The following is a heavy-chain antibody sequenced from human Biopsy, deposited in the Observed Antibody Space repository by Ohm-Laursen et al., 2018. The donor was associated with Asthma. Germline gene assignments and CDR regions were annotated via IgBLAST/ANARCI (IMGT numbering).Heavy chain of an antibody. J-gene: IGHJ4*02. D-gene: IGHD3-22*01. V-gene: IGHV4-31*03. Sequence: SQTLSFTCTVSGDSITSGGCCWNWIRQHPGKDLEWIGYIHHSGTSYFNPSLKSRVSFSRDTSKNQFSLRLSSVTAADTAMYYCARIPRRSGSYFVDYWGQGTLVTVSS. CDR1: GDSITSGGCC. CDR2: IHHSGTS. CDR3: ARIPRRSGSYFVDY.